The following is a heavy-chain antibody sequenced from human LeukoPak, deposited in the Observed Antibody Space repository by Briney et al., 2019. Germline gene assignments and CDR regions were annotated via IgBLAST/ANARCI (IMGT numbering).Heavy chain of an antibody. CDR2: ISSSSSFI. CDR3: ARDRSASIAVVTAEIDY. D-gene: IGHD6-19*01. Sequence: PGGSLRLSCAASGFTFSTYSMNWVRQAPGKGLERVSSISSSSSFIYYADSVKGRFTISRDNAKDSLYLQMNGLRAEDTAVYYCARDRSASIAVVTAEIDYWGQGTLVTVSS. V-gene: IGHV3-21*01. J-gene: IGHJ4*02. CDR1: GFTFSTYS.